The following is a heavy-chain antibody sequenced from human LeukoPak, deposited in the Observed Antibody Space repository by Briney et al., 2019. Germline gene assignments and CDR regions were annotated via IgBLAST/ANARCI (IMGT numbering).Heavy chain of an antibody. CDR1: GFTLSSYD. D-gene: IGHD3-16*02. CDR2: IRSSGGTI. J-gene: IGHJ6*03. V-gene: IGHV3-48*04. CDR3: ARLFGYTWDYYYMDV. Sequence: GRSLRLSRAASGFTLSSYDMSWVRQAPGKGLAWVSYIRSSGGTIYYADSVKGRFSISRDNAKNSLYLQMNSLRAEDTAVYYCARLFGYTWDYYYMDVWGKGTTVTVSS.